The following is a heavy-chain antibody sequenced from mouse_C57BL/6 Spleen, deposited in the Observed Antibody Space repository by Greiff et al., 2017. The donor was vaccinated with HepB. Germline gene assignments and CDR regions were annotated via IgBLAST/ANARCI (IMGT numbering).Heavy chain of an antibody. Sequence: VHVQQSGAELVKPGASVKLSCTASGFNIKDYYMHWVKQRTEQGLEWIGRIDPEDGETKYAPKFQGKSTITADTSSNTAYLQLSSLTSEDTAVYYWARGGDCGSGSWFAYWGQGALVTVSA. J-gene: IGHJ3*01. CDR1: GFNIKDYY. CDR2: IDPEDGET. CDR3: ARGGDCGSGSWFAY. D-gene: IGHD1-1*01. V-gene: IGHV14-2*01.